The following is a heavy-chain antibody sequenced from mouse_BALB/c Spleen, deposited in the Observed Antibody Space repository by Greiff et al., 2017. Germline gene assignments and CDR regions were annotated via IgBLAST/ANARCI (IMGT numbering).Heavy chain of an antibody. J-gene: IGHJ4*01. CDR1: GYTFTSYW. CDR3: AREDYDDGGYYAMDY. V-gene: IGHV1S41*01. D-gene: IGHD2-4*01. CDR2: IAPGSGST. Sequence: DLVKPGASVKLSCKASGYTFTSYWINWIKQRPGQGLEWIGRIAPGSGSTYYNEMFKGKATLTVDTSSSTAYIQLSSLSSEDSAVYFCAREDYDDGGYYAMDYWGQGTSVTVSS.